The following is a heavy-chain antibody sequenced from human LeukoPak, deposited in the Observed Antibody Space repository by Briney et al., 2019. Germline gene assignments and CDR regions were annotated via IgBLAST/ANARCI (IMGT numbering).Heavy chain of an antibody. D-gene: IGHD6-13*01. Sequence: GGSLRLSCAASGFTFDDYAMHWVRQAPGKGLEWVSGISWNSGSIGYADSVKGRFTISRDNAKNSLYLQMNSLRAEDTALYYCAKGAGSYSSSWYAYWGQGTLVTVSS. V-gene: IGHV3-9*01. CDR2: ISWNSGSI. CDR1: GFTFDDYA. J-gene: IGHJ4*02. CDR3: AKGAGSYSSSWYAY.